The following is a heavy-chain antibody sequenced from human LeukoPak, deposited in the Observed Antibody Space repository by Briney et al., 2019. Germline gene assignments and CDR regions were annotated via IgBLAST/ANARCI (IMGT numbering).Heavy chain of an antibody. J-gene: IGHJ4*02. Sequence: PGGSLRLSCAASGFTFSSYEMNWVRQAPGKGLEWVSYISSSGSTIYYADSVKGRFTISRDNAKNSLYLQMNSLRAEDTAVYYCARLLAYGGGGEAFDYWGQGSLVTVSS. V-gene: IGHV3-48*03. CDR2: ISSSGSTI. CDR3: ARLLAYGGGGEAFDY. CDR1: GFTFSSYE. D-gene: IGHD2-8*01.